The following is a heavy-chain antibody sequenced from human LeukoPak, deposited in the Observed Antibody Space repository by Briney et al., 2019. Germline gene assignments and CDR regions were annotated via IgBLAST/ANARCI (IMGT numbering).Heavy chain of an antibody. D-gene: IGHD2-2*01. CDR2: IKQDGSEK. Sequence: GGSLRLSCAASGFTFSSYWMSWVRQAPGKGLEWVANIKQDGSEKYYVDSVKGRFTISRDNAKNSLYLQMNSLRAEDTAVYYCARDPLVVPAAKGGGLDYWGQGTLVAVSS. J-gene: IGHJ4*02. CDR1: GFTFSSYW. CDR3: ARDPLVVPAAKGGGLDY. V-gene: IGHV3-7*01.